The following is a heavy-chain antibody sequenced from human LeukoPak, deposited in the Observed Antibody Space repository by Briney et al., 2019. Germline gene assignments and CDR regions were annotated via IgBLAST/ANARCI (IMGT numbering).Heavy chain of an antibody. V-gene: IGHV4-59*08. J-gene: IGHJ4*02. Sequence: SETLSLTCTVSGGSISSYYWSWIRQPPGKGLEWIGYVYYSGSTNYNPSLKSRVTISVDTSKNQFSLKLSSVTAADTAVYYCARRNVYSSSWDYFDYWGQGTLVTVSS. CDR1: GGSISSYY. CDR3: ARRNVYSSSWDYFDY. D-gene: IGHD6-13*01. CDR2: VYYSGST.